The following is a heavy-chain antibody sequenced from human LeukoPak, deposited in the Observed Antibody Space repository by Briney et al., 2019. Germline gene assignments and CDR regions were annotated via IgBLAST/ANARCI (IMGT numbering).Heavy chain of an antibody. D-gene: IGHD2-15*01. CDR1: GFTFSSYA. Sequence: GGSPRLSCTASGFTFSSYAMSWVRQPPGKGLEWVSLISGGGDSTYYADSVKGRFTISRDNSKNTLYLEMNSLRAEDTAVYYCGKDRNVYCSGGSCYTLWGQGTLVTVSS. J-gene: IGHJ4*02. CDR2: ISGGGDST. CDR3: GKDRNVYCSGGSCYTL. V-gene: IGHV3-23*01.